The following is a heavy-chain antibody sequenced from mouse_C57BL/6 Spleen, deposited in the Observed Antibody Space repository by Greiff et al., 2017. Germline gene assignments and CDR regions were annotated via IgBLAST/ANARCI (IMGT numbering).Heavy chain of an antibody. CDR3: ALEYYCTFDY. V-gene: IGHV1-53*01. D-gene: IGHD1-1*01. CDR1: GYTFPGYW. CDR2: INPSNGGT. Sequence: QVQLQQSGTALVKPGASVKLSCNASGYTFPGYWMHWVKQSPGQGLEWIGNINPSNGGTNYTEKFKSKATLTVDKSSSTAYMQLSSLTSEDSAVYYCALEYYCTFDYWGEGTPLTVSS. J-gene: IGHJ2*01.